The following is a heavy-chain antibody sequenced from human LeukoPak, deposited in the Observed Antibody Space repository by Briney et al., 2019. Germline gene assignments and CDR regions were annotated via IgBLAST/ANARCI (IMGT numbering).Heavy chain of an antibody. D-gene: IGHD6-13*01. Sequence: SETLSLTCAVYGGSFSGYYWSWIRQPPGKGLEWIGEINHSGSTNYNPSLKSRVTISVDTSKNQFSLKLSSVAAADTAVYYCARGSRFSRHFDYWGQGTLVTVSS. J-gene: IGHJ4*02. CDR1: GGSFSGYY. V-gene: IGHV4-34*01. CDR3: ARGSRFSRHFDY. CDR2: INHSGST.